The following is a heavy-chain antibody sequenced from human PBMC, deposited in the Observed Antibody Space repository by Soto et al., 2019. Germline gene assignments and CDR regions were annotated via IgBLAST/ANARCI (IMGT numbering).Heavy chain of an antibody. D-gene: IGHD3-3*01. CDR1: GYTFTSYD. J-gene: IGHJ6*03. CDR3: ARGRVTIFGVAIKGPRYYYYMDV. Sequence: ASVKVSCKASGYTFTSYDINWVRQATGQGLEWMGWMNPNSGNTGYAQKFQGRVTMTRNTSISTAYMELSSLRSEDTAVYYCARGRVTIFGVAIKGPRYYYYMDVWGKGTTVTVSS. CDR2: MNPNSGNT. V-gene: IGHV1-8*01.